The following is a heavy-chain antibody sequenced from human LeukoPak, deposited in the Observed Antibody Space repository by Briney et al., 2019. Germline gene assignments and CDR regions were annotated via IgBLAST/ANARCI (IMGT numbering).Heavy chain of an antibody. D-gene: IGHD3-22*01. CDR1: GFTFSSYA. Sequence: GGSLRLSCAASGFTFSSYAMNWVRQAPGKGLEWVSAISGNGGSTYYADSVKGRFTISRDNSKNTVYRQMNSLRAEDTAVYYCAKRGGRITMIVVVPGAFDYWGQGTLVTVSS. J-gene: IGHJ4*02. V-gene: IGHV3-23*01. CDR2: ISGNGGST. CDR3: AKRGGRITMIVVVPGAFDY.